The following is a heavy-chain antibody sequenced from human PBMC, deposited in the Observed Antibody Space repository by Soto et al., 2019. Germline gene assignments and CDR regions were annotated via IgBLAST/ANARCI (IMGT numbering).Heavy chain of an antibody. Sequence: PSETLSLTCKVSGGSIENYYWSWIRQAPGKGLEWIGYVYHNGRTSYNPSLKSRVSISVDRSKNKFSLHVSSVTAADTAVYYCAREDRISAPAGIWFHPWGQGTLGTVSS. CDR1: GGSIENYY. CDR3: AREDRISAPAGIWFHP. CDR2: VYHNGRT. J-gene: IGHJ5*02. V-gene: IGHV4-59*01. D-gene: IGHD6-13*01.